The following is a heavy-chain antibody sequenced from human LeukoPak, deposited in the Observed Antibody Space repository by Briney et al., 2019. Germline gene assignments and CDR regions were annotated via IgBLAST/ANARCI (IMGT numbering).Heavy chain of an antibody. CDR1: GFIFSNYD. J-gene: IGHJ4*02. Sequence: PGGSLRLSCAASGFIFSNYDMSWVRQAPGKGLEWVSAISGSGGSTYYADSVKGRFTISRDNSKNTLYLQMNGLRAEDTAVYYCAKVTVTVAATGDYWGQGTLVTVSS. CDR2: ISGSGGST. V-gene: IGHV3-23*01. D-gene: IGHD6-19*01. CDR3: AKVTVTVAATGDY.